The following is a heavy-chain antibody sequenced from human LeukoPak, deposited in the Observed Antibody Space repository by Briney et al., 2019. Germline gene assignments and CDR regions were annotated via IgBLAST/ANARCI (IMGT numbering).Heavy chain of an antibody. J-gene: IGHJ6*02. Sequence: QAPXQGLXWMGXXXPNSGGTNYAQKFQGRVTMTRDTSISTAYMELSRLRSDDTAVYYCASNPPTSSTYYYYGMDVWGQGTTVTVSS. D-gene: IGHD2-2*01. CDR2: XXPNSGGT. V-gene: IGHV1-2*02. CDR3: ASNPPTSSTYYYYGMDV.